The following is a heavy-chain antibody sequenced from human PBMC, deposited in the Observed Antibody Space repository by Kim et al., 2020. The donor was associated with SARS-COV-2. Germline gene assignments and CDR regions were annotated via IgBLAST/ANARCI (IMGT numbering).Heavy chain of an antibody. J-gene: IGHJ3*02. V-gene: IGHV4-38-2*02. D-gene: IGHD1-1*01. CDR1: GYSISSGYY. Sequence: SETLSLTCTVSGYSISSGYYWGWIRQPPGKGLEWIGSIYRSGSTYYNPSLKSRVTISVDTSKNQFSLKLSSVTAADTAVYYCARAYNWNDESAFDIWGQGTMVTVSS. CDR2: IYRSGST. CDR3: ARAYNWNDESAFDI.